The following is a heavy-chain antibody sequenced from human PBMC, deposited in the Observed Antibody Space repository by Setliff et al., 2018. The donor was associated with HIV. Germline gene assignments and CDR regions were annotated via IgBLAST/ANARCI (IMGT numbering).Heavy chain of an antibody. J-gene: IGHJ6*02. V-gene: IGHV3-9*01. Sequence: GGSLRLSCAASGFTFDDHAMHWVRQTPGKGLEWVSGISWNSGSKDYADSVKGRFTISRDNGKKSLYLVMTSLRRDDTAVYYCARDRPIVGARGGMDVWGQGTTVTVSS. D-gene: IGHD1-26*01. CDR3: ARDRPIVGARGGMDV. CDR1: GFTFDDHA. CDR2: ISWNSGSK.